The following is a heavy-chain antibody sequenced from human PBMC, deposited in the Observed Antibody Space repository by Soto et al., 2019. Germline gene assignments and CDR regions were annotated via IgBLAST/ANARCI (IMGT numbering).Heavy chain of an antibody. CDR1: GGSISSSSYY. J-gene: IGHJ6*02. D-gene: IGHD2-15*01. Sequence: SETLSLTCTVSGGSISSSSYYWGWIRQPPGKGLEWIGSIYYSGSTYYNPSLKSRVTISVDTSKNQFSLKLSSVTAADTAVYYCARQSDIEDYYYYYGMDVWGQGTTVTVSS. CDR3: ARQSDIEDYYYYYGMDV. CDR2: IYYSGST. V-gene: IGHV4-39*01.